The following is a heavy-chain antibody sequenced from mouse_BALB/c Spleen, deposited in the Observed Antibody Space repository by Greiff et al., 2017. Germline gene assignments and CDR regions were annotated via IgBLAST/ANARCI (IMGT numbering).Heavy chain of an antibody. CDR2: IWAGGST. J-gene: IGHJ3*01. CDR1: GFSLTSYG. CDR3: ARAPYGYDETY. V-gene: IGHV2-9*02. Sequence: VMLVESGPGLVAPSQSLSITCTVSGFSLTSYGVHWVRQPPGKGLEWLGVIWAGGSTNYNSALMSRLSISKDNSKSQVFLKMNSLQTDDTAMYYYARAPYGYDETYWGQGTLVTVSA. D-gene: IGHD2-2*01.